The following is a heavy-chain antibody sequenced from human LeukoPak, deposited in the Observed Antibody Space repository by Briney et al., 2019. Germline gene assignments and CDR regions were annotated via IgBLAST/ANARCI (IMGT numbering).Heavy chain of an antibody. D-gene: IGHD3-22*01. Sequence: GASVTVSCTASAYTFTIYDINWVRQATGQGLEWMGWMNPNSGNTGYAQKFQGRVTMTRNTSISTAYMELSSLRSEDTAVYYCAREDSSGYFPWGQGTLVTVSS. V-gene: IGHV1-8*01. CDR1: AYTFTIYD. CDR3: AREDSSGYFP. J-gene: IGHJ5*02. CDR2: MNPNSGNT.